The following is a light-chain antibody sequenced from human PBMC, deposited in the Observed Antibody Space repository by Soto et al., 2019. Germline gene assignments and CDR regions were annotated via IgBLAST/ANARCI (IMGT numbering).Light chain of an antibody. CDR2: ASS. V-gene: IGKV1-39*01. CDR1: QTLNNY. Sequence: DVQLTQSPSSLSASVGDRVTITCRASQTLNNYLNWYQHKPGKAPKFLIFASSSLQSEVPSRFSGSASGTDCTLTIDNLQPEDSATYFCPQAYTCPWTLGQGTKVEVK. J-gene: IGKJ1*01. CDR3: PQAYTCPWT.